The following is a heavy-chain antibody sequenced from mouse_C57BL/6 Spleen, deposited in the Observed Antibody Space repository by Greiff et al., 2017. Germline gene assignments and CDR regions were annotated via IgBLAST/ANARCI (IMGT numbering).Heavy chain of an antibody. CDR2: ISSGSSTL. CDR3: ARRAYSNAMDY. D-gene: IGHD2-10*01. Sequence: EVKLQESGGGLVKPGGSLKLSCAASGFTFSDYGMHWVRQAPAKGLEWVAYISSGSSTLYYADTVKGRFTISRDNAKNTLFLQMTSLRSEDTAMYYCARRAYSNAMDYWGQGTSVTVSS. J-gene: IGHJ4*01. CDR1: GFTFSDYG. V-gene: IGHV5-17*01.